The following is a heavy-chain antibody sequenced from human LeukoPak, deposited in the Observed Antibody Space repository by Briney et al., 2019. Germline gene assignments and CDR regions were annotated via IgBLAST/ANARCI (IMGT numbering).Heavy chain of an antibody. V-gene: IGHV7-4-1*02. D-gene: IGHD3-3*01. Sequence: GASVKVSCKASGYSFTTYGISWVRQAPGQGLEWMGWINTNTGNPTYAQGFTGRFVFSLDTSVSTAYLQISSLKAEDTAVYYCARDRRFLEWLYYYMDVWGKGTTVTVSS. CDR3: ARDRRFLEWLYYYMDV. CDR2: INTNTGNP. J-gene: IGHJ6*03. CDR1: GYSFTTYG.